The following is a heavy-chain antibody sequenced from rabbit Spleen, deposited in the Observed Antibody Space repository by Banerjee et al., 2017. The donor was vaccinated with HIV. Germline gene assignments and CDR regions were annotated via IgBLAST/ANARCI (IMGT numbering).Heavy chain of an antibody. CDR2: IDIGSSGCT. CDR1: GVSFSSSSY. V-gene: IGHV1S40*01. J-gene: IGHJ6*01. D-gene: IGHD8-1*01. CDR3: GRDASSSFTSYGMDL. Sequence: QSLEESGGDLVKPGASLTLTCTASGVSFSSSSYMCWVRQAPGKGLEWIACIDIGSSGCTSFAAWAKGRFTCSKTSSTTVVLQMTRLTAADTAAYFGGRDASSSFTSYGMDLWGPGTLVTVS.